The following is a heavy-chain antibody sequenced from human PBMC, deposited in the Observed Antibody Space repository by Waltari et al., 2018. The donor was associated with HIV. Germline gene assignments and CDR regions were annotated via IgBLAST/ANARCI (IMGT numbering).Heavy chain of an antibody. CDR2: ISGSGGST. D-gene: IGHD1-7*01. CDR3: AKDSWNYVGRGDY. CDR1: GFPFSSYA. J-gene: IGHJ4*02. V-gene: IGHV3-23*01. Sequence: EVQLLESGGGLVQPGGSLSISCAASGFPFSSYAMSWVRQAPGKGLEWVSAISGSGGSTYYADSVKGRFTISRDNSKNTLYLQMNSLRAEDTAVYYCAKDSWNYVGRGDYWGQGTLVTVSS.